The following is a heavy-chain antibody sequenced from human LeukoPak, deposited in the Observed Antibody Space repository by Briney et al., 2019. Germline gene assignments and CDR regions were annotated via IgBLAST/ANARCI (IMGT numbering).Heavy chain of an antibody. CDR2: ISYDGSNK. Sequence: GGSLRLSCAASGFTFSSYGMHWGRQAPGKGLEWVAVISYDGSNKYYADSVKGRFTISRDNSKNTLYLQMNSLRAEDTAVYYCAKDLIAAGNDAFVMWGQRTMVGVSS. V-gene: IGHV3-30*18. CDR1: GFTFSSYG. CDR3: AKDLIAAGNDAFVM. D-gene: IGHD6-13*01. J-gene: IGHJ3*02.